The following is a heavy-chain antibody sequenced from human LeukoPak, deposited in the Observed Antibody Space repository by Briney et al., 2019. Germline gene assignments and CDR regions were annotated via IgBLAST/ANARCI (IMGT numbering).Heavy chain of an antibody. CDR1: GYTFTSYA. CDR3: ARSYCSGGRCYWYYFDY. V-gene: IGHV1-3*01. D-gene: IGHD2-15*01. J-gene: IGHJ4*02. CDR2: INAGNGNT. Sequence: HWASVKVSCKASGYTFTSYAMHWVRQAPGQGLEWMGWINAGNGNTKYSQKFQGRVTITRDTSASTAYMELSSLRSEDTAVYYCARSYCSGGRCYWYYFDYWGQGTLVTVSS.